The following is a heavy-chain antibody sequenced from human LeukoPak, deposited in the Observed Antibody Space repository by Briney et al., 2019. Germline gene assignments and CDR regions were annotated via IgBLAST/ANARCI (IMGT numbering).Heavy chain of an antibody. CDR1: GYNFAHN. D-gene: IGHD6-25*01. V-gene: IGHV1-2*02. J-gene: IGHJ4*02. CDR3: VVSIQAAAIPAFDS. Sequence: GSVKVYCKASGYNFAHNIHWVRQAPGQGHEFMGWINPKNGGTKYSQNFQGRVTMTRDTSISTVYMGLSSLGSDDTAVYYCVVSIQAAAIPAFDSWGQGTLVTVSS. CDR2: INPKNGGT.